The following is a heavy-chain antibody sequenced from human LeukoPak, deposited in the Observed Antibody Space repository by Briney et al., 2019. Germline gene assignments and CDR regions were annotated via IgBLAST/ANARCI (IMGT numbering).Heavy chain of an antibody. Sequence: SETLSLTCTVSGVSMTNYYWSWIHHPPPKGLECIGSISDSGKTNYNPSLSSRVTTSVDTSKNQFSLKLSSVTAADTVVYYCTRVGRSLHWNPDYWGQGTLVTVSS. J-gene: IGHJ4*02. CDR2: ISDSGKT. V-gene: IGHV4-59*01. CDR1: GVSMTNYY. CDR3: TRVGRSLHWNPDY. D-gene: IGHD1-1*01.